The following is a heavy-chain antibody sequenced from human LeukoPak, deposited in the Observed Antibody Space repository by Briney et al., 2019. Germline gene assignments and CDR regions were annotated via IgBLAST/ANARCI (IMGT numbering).Heavy chain of an antibody. CDR3: AKSRGIAAAGRYYFDY. CDR2: ISGSGGST. Sequence: AGGSLRLSCAASGFRFSSYAMSWVRQDPGKGLEWVSAISGSGGSTYYADSVKGRFTISRDNSKNTLYLQMNSLRAEDTAVYYCAKSRGIAAAGRYYFDYWGQGTLVTVSS. D-gene: IGHD6-13*01. V-gene: IGHV3-23*01. CDR1: GFRFSSYA. J-gene: IGHJ4*02.